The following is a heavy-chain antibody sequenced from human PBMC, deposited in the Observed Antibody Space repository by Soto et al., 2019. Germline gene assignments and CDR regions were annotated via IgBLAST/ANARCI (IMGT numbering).Heavy chain of an antibody. CDR1: GGSFSDCF. CDR2: VNHSGTP. CDR3: AGREFASSSFHYYYYAVDV. J-gene: IGHJ6*02. V-gene: IGHV4-34*01. Sequence: SETLSLTCAVEGGSFSDCFWSWSRQPRGKGVEWMGEVNHSGTPTFTPSLKSRVAISADTSRHQFSMRVTSLTAADTAVYYCAGREFASSSFHYYYYAVDVWGQGTTVPVS. D-gene: IGHD6-6*01.